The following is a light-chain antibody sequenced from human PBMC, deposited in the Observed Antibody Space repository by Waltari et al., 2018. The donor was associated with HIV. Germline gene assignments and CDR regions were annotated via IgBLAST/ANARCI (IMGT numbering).Light chain of an antibody. Sequence: SVLTQPPPASGTPGPGVPIPCSGSRPHHRRNTVSRYPQLPGTAPKLLIYSNNQRPSGVPDRFSGSRSGTSASLAISGLQSEDETDYYCATWDDSLNGWVFGGGTKLTVL. CDR2: SNN. CDR3: ATWDDSLNGWV. V-gene: IGLV1-44*01. J-gene: IGLJ3*02. CDR1: RPHHRRNT.